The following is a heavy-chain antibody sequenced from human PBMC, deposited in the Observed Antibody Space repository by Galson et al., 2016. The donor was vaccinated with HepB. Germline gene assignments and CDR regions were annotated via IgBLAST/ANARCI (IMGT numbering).Heavy chain of an antibody. D-gene: IGHD3-22*01. CDR3: AKVSDYHDNSGLFDY. CDR2: INQDANEK. Sequence: SLRLSCAASGFTFTNYWMSWVRQAPGKGLEWVAQINQDANEKYYVDSVKGRFTISRDNSENTLYLQMNSLRPEDTAVYYCAKVSDYHDNSGLFDYWGQGTQVTVSS. V-gene: IGHV3-7*01. J-gene: IGHJ4*02. CDR1: GFTFTNYW.